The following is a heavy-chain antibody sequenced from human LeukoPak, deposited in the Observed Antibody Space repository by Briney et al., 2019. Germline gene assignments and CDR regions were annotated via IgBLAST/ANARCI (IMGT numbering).Heavy chain of an antibody. CDR3: ARARVIPASFDD. CDR1: GGSITFGSYY. Sequence: PSETLSLTCTVSGGSITFGSYYWPWIRQPAGNGLEWIGRIYTSGGTFYNPSLKSRVTISMDTSMNQFSLRLNSVTAADTAVYYCARARVIPASFDDWGQGTLVTVSS. CDR2: IYTSGGT. V-gene: IGHV4-61*02. J-gene: IGHJ4*02. D-gene: IGHD3-16*02.